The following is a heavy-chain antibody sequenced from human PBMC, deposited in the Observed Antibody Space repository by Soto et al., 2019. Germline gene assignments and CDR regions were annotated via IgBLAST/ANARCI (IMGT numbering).Heavy chain of an antibody. CDR1: GDSMNNNNW. CDR3: ARAGLGLAFDS. D-gene: IGHD6-19*01. V-gene: IGHV4-4*02. CDR2: IYHSGAT. J-gene: IGHJ5*01. Sequence: QVQLQESGPGLVKPSGTLSLTCAVSGDSMNNNNWWSWVRQSPRKGLEWIAEIYHSGATNYNPSRQSRVTISIDKSEKQFSLKLNSVTAADTAVYYCARAGLGLAFDSWGQGARVTVSS.